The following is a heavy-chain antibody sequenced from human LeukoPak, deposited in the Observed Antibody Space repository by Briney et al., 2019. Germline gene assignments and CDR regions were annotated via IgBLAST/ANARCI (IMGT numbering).Heavy chain of an antibody. D-gene: IGHD2-21*01. CDR3: ARDVAPKGFDY. Sequence: GGSLRLSCVVSGFTFSSFAMRWVRQAPGKGLEGVAVMSSGGVSQQYADSVKGRFTISRDNSRDTLYLQMNRLKIEDTAVYYCARDVAPKGFDYWGQGTLVTVSS. V-gene: IGHV3-30-3*01. J-gene: IGHJ4*02. CDR1: GFTFSSFA. CDR2: MSSGGVSQ.